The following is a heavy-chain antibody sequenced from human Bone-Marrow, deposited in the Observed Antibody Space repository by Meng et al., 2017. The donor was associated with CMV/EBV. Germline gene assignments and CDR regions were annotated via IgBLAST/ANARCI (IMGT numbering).Heavy chain of an antibody. J-gene: IGHJ6*02. Sequence: SEPLSLTCAVSSGSISSNKWWSWVRQPPGKGLEWIGEIHHSGNTNYNPSLKSRVTISIDKSKNQFSLKLSFVTAADTAVYYCVKLGGNGVGYEYGMDVWGQGTTVTV. CDR2: IHHSGNT. V-gene: IGHV4-4*02. CDR1: SGSISSNKW. CDR3: VKLGGNGVGYEYGMDV. D-gene: IGHD4-23*01.